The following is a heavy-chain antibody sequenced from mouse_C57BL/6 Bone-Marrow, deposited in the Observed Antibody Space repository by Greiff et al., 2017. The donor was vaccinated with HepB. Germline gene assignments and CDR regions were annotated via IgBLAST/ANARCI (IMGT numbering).Heavy chain of an antibody. J-gene: IGHJ2*01. D-gene: IGHD2-4*01. CDR3: ARRLYYDYPFFDY. V-gene: IGHV1-72*01. CDR2: IDPNSGGT. Sequence: QVHVKQSGAELVKPGASVKLSCKASGYTFTSYWMHWVKQRPGRGLEWIGRIDPNSGGTKYNEKFKSKATLTVDKPSSTAYMQLSSLTSEDSAVYYCARRLYYDYPFFDYWGQGTTLTVSS. CDR1: GYTFTSYW.